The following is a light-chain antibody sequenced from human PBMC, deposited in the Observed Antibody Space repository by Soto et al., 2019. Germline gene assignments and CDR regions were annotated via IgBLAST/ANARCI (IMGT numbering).Light chain of an antibody. V-gene: IGLV2-11*01. J-gene: IGLJ1*01. CDR1: SSDVGTYNY. CDR3: CSFAGNSDV. CDR2: DVT. Sequence: QSALTQPRSVSGSPGQSVTISCAGTSSDVGTYNYVSWYQQHPGTAPKLLIYDVTERPSGVPDRFSGSKSGNTASLTISGLQADDEADYWCCSFAGNSDVFGTGTKLTVL.